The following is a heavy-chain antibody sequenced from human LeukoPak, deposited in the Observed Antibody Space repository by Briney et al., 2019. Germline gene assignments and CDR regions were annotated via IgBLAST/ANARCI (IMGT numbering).Heavy chain of an antibody. CDR1: GFTFSSYS. CDR2: ISSSSSTI. J-gene: IGHJ4*02. V-gene: IGHV3-48*02. CDR3: ARLPPTKYSGYDRRDY. D-gene: IGHD5-12*01. Sequence: GGSLRLSCAASGFTFSSYSMNWVRQAPGKGLEWVSYISSSSSTIYYADSVKGRFTISRDNAKNSLYLQMNSLRDEDTAVYYCARLPPTKYSGYDRRDYWGQGTLVTVFS.